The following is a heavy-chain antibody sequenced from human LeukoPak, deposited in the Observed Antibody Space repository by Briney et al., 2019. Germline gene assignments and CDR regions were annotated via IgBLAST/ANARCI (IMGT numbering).Heavy chain of an antibody. Sequence: GGSLRLSCAASGFTFSRYSMNWVRQAPGKGLEWVSSISSSSSYIYYADSVKGRFTISRDNAKNSLYLQMNSLRAEDTAVYYCARGRKVGYSSSWYTNDYWGQGTMVTVSS. CDR2: ISSSSSYI. CDR3: ARGRKVGYSSSWYTNDY. D-gene: IGHD6-13*01. CDR1: GFTFSRYS. J-gene: IGHJ4*02. V-gene: IGHV3-21*01.